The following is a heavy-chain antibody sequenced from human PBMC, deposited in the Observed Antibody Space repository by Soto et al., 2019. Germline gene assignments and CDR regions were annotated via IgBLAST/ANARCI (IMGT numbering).Heavy chain of an antibody. CDR3: TRSDYGDAPGY. CDR1: GFPFYVYG. CDR2: ITSNGNFL. D-gene: IGHD4-17*01. Sequence: PGGSLRLSCATSGFPFYVYGMTWVRQAPGEGLEWVSSITSNGNFLYYADAVRGRFSISRDNPKTSVSLEMNNLRAEDTAVYYCTRSDYGDAPGYWGQGTLVTVSS. V-gene: IGHV3-21*01. J-gene: IGHJ4*02.